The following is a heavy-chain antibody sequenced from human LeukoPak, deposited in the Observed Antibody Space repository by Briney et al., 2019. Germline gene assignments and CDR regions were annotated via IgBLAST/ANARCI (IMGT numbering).Heavy chain of an antibody. D-gene: IGHD2-2*01. Sequence: PSETLSLTCTVSGGSIRSSSYYWGWIRQPPGKGLEWIGSIYYSGSTYYNPSLKSRVTISVDTSKNQFSLKLSSVTAADTAVYYCARDVVVVPAAMGHRYFDLWGRGTLVTVSS. CDR1: GGSIRSSSYY. CDR3: ARDVVVVPAAMGHRYFDL. CDR2: IYYSGST. J-gene: IGHJ2*01. V-gene: IGHV4-39*02.